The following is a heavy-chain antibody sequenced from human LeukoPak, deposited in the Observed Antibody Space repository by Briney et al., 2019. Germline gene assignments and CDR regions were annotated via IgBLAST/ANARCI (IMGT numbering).Heavy chain of an antibody. CDR2: ISDSGSST. Sequence: GGSLRLSCAASGFTFSSYAMSWVRQAPGKGLEWVSTISDSGSSTYYADSVKGRFTISRDNSKNTLYLQMNSLRAEDTAVYYCAKDRTRRGLDFDYWGQGTLVTVSS. J-gene: IGHJ4*02. V-gene: IGHV3-23*01. CDR1: GFTFSSYA. D-gene: IGHD5-12*01. CDR3: AKDRTRRGLDFDY.